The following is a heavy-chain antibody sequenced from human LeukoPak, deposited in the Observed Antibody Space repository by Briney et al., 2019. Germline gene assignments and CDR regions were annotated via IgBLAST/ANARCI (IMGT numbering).Heavy chain of an antibody. CDR1: GFTFSRYG. V-gene: IGHV3-33*01. CDR2: IWYDGSNK. D-gene: IGHD3-3*01. Sequence: GGSLRLSCAASGFTFSRYGMHWVRQAPGKGLEWVAVIWYDGSNKYYADSVKGRFTISRDNSKNTLYLQMNSLRAEDTAVYYCARAEEYYDFWSGYWLDYWGQGTLVTVSS. CDR3: ARAEEYYDFWSGYWLDY. J-gene: IGHJ4*02.